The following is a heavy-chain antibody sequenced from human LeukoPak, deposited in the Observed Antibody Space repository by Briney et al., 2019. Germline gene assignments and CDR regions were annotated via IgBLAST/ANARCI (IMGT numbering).Heavy chain of an antibody. CDR2: INPNSGDT. CDR3: ARTITGTLDY. J-gene: IGHJ4*02. Sequence: ASVKVSCKASGGTFSSYVISWVRQAPGQGLEWMGWINPNSGDTDYAQKFQGRVSMTRDTSISTAYMELSRLRSDDTAVYYCARTITGTLDYWGQGTLVTVSS. D-gene: IGHD1-7*01. CDR1: GGTFSSYV. V-gene: IGHV1-2*02.